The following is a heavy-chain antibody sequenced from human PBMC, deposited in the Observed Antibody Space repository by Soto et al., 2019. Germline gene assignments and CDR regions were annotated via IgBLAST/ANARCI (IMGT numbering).Heavy chain of an antibody. Sequence: GSLRLSCTTSGFTFGDYALSWVRQAPGKGLEWVGFIRRNAYGGTTDYAASVKGRFTISRGDSKSIAYLQMNSLRTEDTALYYCTRASSLDFDFWGQGTLVTVS. CDR2: IRRNAYGGTT. J-gene: IGHJ4*02. CDR3: TRASSLDFDF. V-gene: IGHV3-49*04. CDR1: GFTFGDYA. D-gene: IGHD3-16*01.